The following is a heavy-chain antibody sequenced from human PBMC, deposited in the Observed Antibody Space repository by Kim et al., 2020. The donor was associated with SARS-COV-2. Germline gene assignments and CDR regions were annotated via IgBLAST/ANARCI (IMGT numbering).Heavy chain of an antibody. Sequence: ASVKVSCKASGYTFTGYYMHWVRQAPGQGLEWMGWINPNSGGTNYAQKFQGWVTMTRDTSISTAYMELSRLRSDDTAVYYCARDKTHAVYYDILSPLGYYYYGMDVWGQGTTVTVSS. CDR3: ARDKTHAVYYDILSPLGYYYYGMDV. CDR1: GYTFTGYY. V-gene: IGHV1-2*04. CDR2: INPNSGGT. J-gene: IGHJ6*02. D-gene: IGHD3-9*01.